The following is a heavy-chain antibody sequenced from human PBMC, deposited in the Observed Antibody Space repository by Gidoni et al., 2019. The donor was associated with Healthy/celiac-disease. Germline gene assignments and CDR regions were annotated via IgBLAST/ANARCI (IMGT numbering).Heavy chain of an antibody. CDR2: ISSNGGST. CDR1: GFTFSSYA. CDR3: ARAPGTVVVAASYYYYGMDV. Sequence: EVQLVESGGGLVQPGGSLRLSCAASGFTFSSYAMHWVRQAPGKGLEYVSAISSNGGSTYYANSVKGRFTISRDNSKNTLYLQMGSLRAEDMAVYYCARAPGTVVVAASYYYYGMDVWGQGTTVTVSS. D-gene: IGHD2-15*01. V-gene: IGHV3-64*01. J-gene: IGHJ6*02.